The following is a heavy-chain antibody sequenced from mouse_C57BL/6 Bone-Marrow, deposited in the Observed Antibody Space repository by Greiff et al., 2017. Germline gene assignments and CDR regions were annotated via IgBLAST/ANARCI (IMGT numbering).Heavy chain of an antibody. Sequence: EVQVVESGGDLVKPGGSLKLSCAASGFTFSSYGMSWVRQTPDKRLEWVATISSGGSYTYYPDSVKGRFTISRDNAKNTLYLQMSSLKSEDTAMYYCARHSYDGYYYYAMDYWGQGTSVTVSS. V-gene: IGHV5-6*01. CDR2: ISSGGSYT. J-gene: IGHJ4*01. CDR1: GFTFSSYG. D-gene: IGHD2-3*01. CDR3: ARHSYDGYYYYAMDY.